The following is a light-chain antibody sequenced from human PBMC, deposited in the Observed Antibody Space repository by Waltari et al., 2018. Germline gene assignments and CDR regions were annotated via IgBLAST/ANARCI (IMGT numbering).Light chain of an antibody. CDR3: QHYNNWPPWT. J-gene: IGKJ1*01. CDR2: GAS. Sequence: EVVLTQSPATLAVSPGERATLSCRASQNLSSILAWYQQKPGQAPRLLIYGASTRATGTPARFSGSGSGTEFTLTISSLQSEDFAVYYCQHYNNWPPWTFGQGTKVEIK. V-gene: IGKV3-15*01. CDR1: QNLSSI.